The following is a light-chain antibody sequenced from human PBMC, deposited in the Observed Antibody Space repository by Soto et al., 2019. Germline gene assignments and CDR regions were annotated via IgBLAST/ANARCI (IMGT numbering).Light chain of an antibody. CDR2: EVS. V-gene: IGLV2-14*01. CDR3: SSYTSSSLYV. CDR1: SSDVGGYKY. J-gene: IGLJ1*01. Sequence: QSALTQPASVSRSPGQSITISCTGTSSDVGGYKYVSWYQQHPGKAPKLMIFEVSNRPSGVSNRFSGSKSGNTASLTISGLQAEDEADYYCSSYTSSSLYVFGTGTKLTVL.